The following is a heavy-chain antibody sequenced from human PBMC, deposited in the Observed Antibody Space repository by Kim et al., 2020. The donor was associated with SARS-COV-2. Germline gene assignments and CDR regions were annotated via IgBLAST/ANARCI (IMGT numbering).Heavy chain of an antibody. CDR1: VGSFSDYS. J-gene: IGHJ2*01. Sequence: SETLSLTCAVYVGSFSDYSWSWIRQPPGKGLEWIGEINHSGSTNYNPSLKSRVTISVDTSKNQFSLRLSSVTAADRAMYYCARFSPNRSRYFDLWGRDTLVTVPS. CDR3: ARFSPNRSRYFDL. D-gene: IGHD2-8*01. V-gene: IGHV4-34*01. CDR2: INHSGST.